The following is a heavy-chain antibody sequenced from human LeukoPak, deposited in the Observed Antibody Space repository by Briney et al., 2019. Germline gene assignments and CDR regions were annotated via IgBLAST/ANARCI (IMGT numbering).Heavy chain of an antibody. CDR1: GGSISSGDYY. D-gene: IGHD3-3*01. CDR3: ARGDPYYDFWSGYYAQRYYFDY. Sequence: PSETLSLTCTVSGGSISSGDYYWSWIRQPPGKGLEWIGYIYYSGSTYYNPSLKSRVTISVDTSKNQFSLKLSSVTAADTAVYYCARGDPYYDFWSGYYAQRYYFDYWGQGTLVTVSS. V-gene: IGHV4-30-4*01. CDR2: IYYSGST. J-gene: IGHJ4*02.